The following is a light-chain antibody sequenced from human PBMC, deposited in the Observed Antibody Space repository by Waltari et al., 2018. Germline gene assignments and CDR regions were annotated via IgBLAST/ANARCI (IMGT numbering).Light chain of an antibody. V-gene: IGKV3-15*01. CDR3: QQYNNWP. CDR2: GAS. Sequence: EIVMTQSPATLSVSPGERATLACRASQSVSSNLAWYQQKPGQAPRLLIYGASTRATGIPARFSGSGSGTEFTLTLSSLQSEDFAVYYCQQYNNWPFGQGTKVEIK. J-gene: IGKJ1*01. CDR1: QSVSSN.